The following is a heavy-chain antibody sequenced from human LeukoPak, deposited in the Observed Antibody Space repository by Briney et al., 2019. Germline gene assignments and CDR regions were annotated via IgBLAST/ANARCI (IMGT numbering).Heavy chain of an antibody. CDR3: AKRAGGTPDY. D-gene: IGHD1-26*01. Sequence: GGSLRLSCAASGFSFSNYAMTWVRQAPGKGLELVSAIGGDGHSTDYADSVKGRFTISRDNSKNTLYLQMNSLRAEDTALYYCAKRAGGTPDYWGLGTLVTVSS. CDR2: IGGDGHST. J-gene: IGHJ4*02. V-gene: IGHV3-23*01. CDR1: GFSFSNYA.